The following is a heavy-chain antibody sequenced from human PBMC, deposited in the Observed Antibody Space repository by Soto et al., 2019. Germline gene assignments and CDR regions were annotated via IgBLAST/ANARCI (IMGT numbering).Heavy chain of an antibody. V-gene: IGHV3-7*01. Sequence: PGGSLRLSCGASGFTFSDNAMTWVRQAPGKGLEWLANIKQDGGERNYLDSVKGRFTISRDNAENSLFLQMNSLRAEDTAVYYCARDFPFYYGMDVWGQGTTVTVSS. D-gene: IGHD3-16*01. CDR3: ARDFPFYYGMDV. J-gene: IGHJ6*02. CDR1: GFTFSDNA. CDR2: IKQDGGER.